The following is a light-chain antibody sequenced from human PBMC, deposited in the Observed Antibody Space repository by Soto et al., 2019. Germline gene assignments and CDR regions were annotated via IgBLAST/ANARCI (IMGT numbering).Light chain of an antibody. CDR1: SSNIGAIYD. CDR2: GNS. CDR3: QSYDSSLSGWA. J-gene: IGLJ3*02. V-gene: IGLV1-40*01. Sequence: QSVLTQPPSVSGAPGQRVTISCTGSSSNIGAIYDVHWYQQLPGTAPKLLIYGNSNRPSGVPDRFSGSKSGTSASLAITGLRAEDEADYFCQSYDSSLSGWAFGGGTKLTVL.